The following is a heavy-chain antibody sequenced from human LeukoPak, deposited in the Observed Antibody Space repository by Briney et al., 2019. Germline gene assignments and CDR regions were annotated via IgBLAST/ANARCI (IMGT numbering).Heavy chain of an antibody. D-gene: IGHD6-19*01. V-gene: IGHV3-21*01. CDR1: GFTFGSYS. CDR2: ISTSISYI. J-gene: IGHJ4*02. Sequence: GGSLRLSCAASGFTFGSYSMSWVRQAPGKGLEWVSSISTSISYIYYADSVKGRFTISRDNAKNSLYLQMNSLRAEDTAVYYCARAIFSSGWYLVDYWGQGTLVTVSS. CDR3: ARAIFSSGWYLVDY.